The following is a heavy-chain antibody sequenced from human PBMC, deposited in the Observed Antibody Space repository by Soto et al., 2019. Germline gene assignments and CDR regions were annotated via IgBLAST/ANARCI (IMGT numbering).Heavy chain of an antibody. V-gene: IGHV3-21*01. Sequence: PGGSLRLSCAASGFTFSSYSMNWVRKAPGKGLEWVSSISSSSSYIYYADSVKGRFTISRDNAKNSLYLQMNSLRAEDTAVYYCARSLQSRYYYYMDVWGKGTTVTVSS. CDR3: ARSLQSRYYYYMDV. D-gene: IGHD1-1*01. J-gene: IGHJ6*03. CDR1: GFTFSSYS. CDR2: ISSSSSYI.